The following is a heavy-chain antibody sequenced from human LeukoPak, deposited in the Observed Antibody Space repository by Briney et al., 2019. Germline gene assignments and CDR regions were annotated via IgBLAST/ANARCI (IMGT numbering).Heavy chain of an antibody. V-gene: IGHV3-74*01. J-gene: IGHJ4*02. Sequence: GGSLRLSCAASGFTFSSNVMIWVRQAPGKGLVWVSRIKPDGSDTNYADSVKGRFTISRDNAKNTVYLQMNSLRAEDTAVYYCARGKYGGYFIDYWGQGTLVTVSS. CDR1: GFTFSSNV. CDR2: IKPDGSDT. CDR3: ARGKYGGYFIDY. D-gene: IGHD5-12*01.